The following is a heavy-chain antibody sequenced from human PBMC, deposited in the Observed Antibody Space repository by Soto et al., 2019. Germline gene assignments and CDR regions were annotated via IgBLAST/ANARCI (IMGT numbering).Heavy chain of an antibody. J-gene: IGHJ4*02. CDR1: GISFDDYA. D-gene: IGHD2-8*01. CDR2: INWDSGDI. V-gene: IGHV3-9*01. Sequence: GGSLRLSCVVSGISFDDYAMHWVRQVPGKGLEWVSGINWDSGDIGYADSVKGRFTISRDNAKNSLYLQMNSLKTEDTALYYCAKATPPGFYDANGNLDYWGQGTPVTVSS. CDR3: AKATPPGFYDANGNLDY.